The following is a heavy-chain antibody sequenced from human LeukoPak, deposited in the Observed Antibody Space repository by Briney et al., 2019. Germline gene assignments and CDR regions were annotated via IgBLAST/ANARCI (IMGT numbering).Heavy chain of an antibody. CDR2: INPNSGGT. V-gene: IGHV1-2*02. Sequence: ASVKVSCKASGYTFTGYHMHWVRQAPGQGLEWMGWINPNSGGTNYAQKFQGRATMTRDTSISTAYMELSRLRSDDTAVYYCARDPATVTTIQYNWFDPWGQGTLVTVSS. CDR3: ARDPATVTTIQYNWFDP. J-gene: IGHJ5*02. D-gene: IGHD4-17*01. CDR1: GYTFTGYH.